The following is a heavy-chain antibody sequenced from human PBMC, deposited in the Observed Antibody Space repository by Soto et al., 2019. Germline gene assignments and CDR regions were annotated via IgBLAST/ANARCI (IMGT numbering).Heavy chain of an antibody. J-gene: IGHJ4*02. CDR1: GFTFTNYW. CDR2: INAEGTTT. D-gene: IGHD4-17*01. CDR3: ACSARGLYGDYN. Sequence: EVQLVESGGGLVQPGESLRLSCSASGFTFTNYWMHWVRQAPGKGLVWVSRINAEGTTTNYADSVKGRFTTSRDNAKNTLYLQMNSLGGEDTAVYYCACSARGLYGDYNWGQGTLVTVSS. V-gene: IGHV3-74*01.